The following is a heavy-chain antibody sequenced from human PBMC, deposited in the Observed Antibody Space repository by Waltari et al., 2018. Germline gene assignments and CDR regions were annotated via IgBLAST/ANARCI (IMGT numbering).Heavy chain of an antibody. D-gene: IGHD2-15*01. V-gene: IGHV3-30-3*01. CDR3: ARFDLRRSVVDY. Sequence: QVQLVESGGGVVQPGRSLRLSCAASGFTFSSYAMHWVRQAPGKGREWVAVISYDGSNKYYADSVKGRFTISRDNSKNTLYLQMNSLRAEDTAVYYCARFDLRRSVVDYWGQGTLVTVSS. CDR1: GFTFSSYA. J-gene: IGHJ4*02. CDR2: ISYDGSNK.